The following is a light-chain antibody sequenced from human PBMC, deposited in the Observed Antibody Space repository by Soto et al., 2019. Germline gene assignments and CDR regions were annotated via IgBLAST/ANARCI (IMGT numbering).Light chain of an antibody. CDR3: AAWDDSLNGYV. V-gene: IGLV1-44*01. CDR2: SNN. CDR1: SSNIGSNT. Sequence: VLTPPPSSSGTPGQRVTISCSGSSSNIGSNTVNWYQQLPGTAPKLLIYSNNQRPSGVPDRFSGSKSGTSASLAISGLQSEDEADYYCAAWDDSLNGYVFGTGTKVTVL. J-gene: IGLJ1*01.